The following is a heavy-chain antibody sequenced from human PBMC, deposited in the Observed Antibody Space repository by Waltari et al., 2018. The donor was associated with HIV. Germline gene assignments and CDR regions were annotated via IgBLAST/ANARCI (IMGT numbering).Heavy chain of an antibody. CDR2: NNPKSGGT. CDR3: ARGGASTTPRDYNYYGLDV. D-gene: IGHD2-2*01. V-gene: IGHV1-2*02. Sequence: QVELVQSGAEVKKPGASVKVSCKASGYTFTDNYIHWVRQAPGHGLEWRGRNNPKSGGTKHAQKVQGRVTMTRDTSMSTVDMEVSRLTSDDTAVYYCARGGASTTPRDYNYYGLDVWGQGTTVTVSS. J-gene: IGHJ6*02. CDR1: GYTFTDNY.